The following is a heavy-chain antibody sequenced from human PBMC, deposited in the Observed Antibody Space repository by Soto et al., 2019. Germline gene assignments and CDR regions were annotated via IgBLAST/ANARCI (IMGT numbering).Heavy chain of an antibody. V-gene: IGHV3-7*01. J-gene: IGHJ4*02. CDR2: IKQDGSEN. CDR3: ASLNYYASGSPN. Sequence: EVQLVESGGGLVQPGGSLRLSCAASGFTFKSYWMSWVRQAPGKGLEWVANIKQDGSENYYVDSVKGRFTISRDNAKNSLYLQMNSLRAEDTAVHYCASLNYYASGSPNWGQGTLVTVSS. D-gene: IGHD3-10*01. CDR1: GFTFKSYW.